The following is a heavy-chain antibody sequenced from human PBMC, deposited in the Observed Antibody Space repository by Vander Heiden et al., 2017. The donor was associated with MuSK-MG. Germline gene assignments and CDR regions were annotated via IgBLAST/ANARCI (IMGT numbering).Heavy chain of an antibody. Sequence: EVQLVESGGGLVKPGGSLRLSCAASGFTFSSYSMNWVRQAPGKGLEWVSSISSSSSYIYYADSVKGRFTISRDNAKNSLYLQMNSLRAEDTAVYYCARGHVYDGSGPPFDPWGQGTLVTVSS. CDR1: GFTFSSYS. J-gene: IGHJ5*02. V-gene: IGHV3-21*01. CDR2: ISSSSSYI. D-gene: IGHD3-10*01. CDR3: ARGHVYDGSGPPFDP.